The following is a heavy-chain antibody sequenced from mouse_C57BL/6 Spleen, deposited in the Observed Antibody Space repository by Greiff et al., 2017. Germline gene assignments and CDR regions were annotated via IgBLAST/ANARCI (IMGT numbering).Heavy chain of an antibody. Sequence: VQLQQPGAELVRPGSSVKLSCKASGYTFTSYWMDWVKQRPGQGLEWIGNIYPSDSETHYNQKFKDKATLTVDKSSSTAYMQRSSLTSEDSAVYYCARFVHGGSFFDYWGQGTTLTVSS. V-gene: IGHV1-61*01. J-gene: IGHJ2*01. CDR3: ARFVHGGSFFDY. CDR2: IYPSDSET. CDR1: GYTFTSYW. D-gene: IGHD1-1*02.